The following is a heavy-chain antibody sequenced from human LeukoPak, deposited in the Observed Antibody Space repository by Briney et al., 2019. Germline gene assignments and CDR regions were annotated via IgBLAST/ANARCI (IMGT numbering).Heavy chain of an antibody. CDR1: GYTFTGYY. CDR3: ARVGVDLWFDP. V-gene: IGHV1-2*06. D-gene: IGHD3/OR15-3a*01. J-gene: IGHJ5*02. CDR2: INPNTGGT. Sequence: ASVKVSCKASGYTFTGYYIHWVRRAPGQGLEWTGRINPNTGGTNYAQKFQGRVTMTRDTSISTAYMELSRLTSDDTAVYYCARVGVDLWFDPWGQGTLVTVSS.